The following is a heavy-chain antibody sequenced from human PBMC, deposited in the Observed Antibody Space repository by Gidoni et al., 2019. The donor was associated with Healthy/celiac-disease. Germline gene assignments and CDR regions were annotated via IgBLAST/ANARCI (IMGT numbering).Heavy chain of an antibody. CDR3: ARDPMPSAGGYGDDAFDI. J-gene: IGHJ3*02. V-gene: IGHV3-11*06. Sequence: QVQLVESGGGLVKPGGSLRLSCAASGFTFSDYYMSWIRQAPGKGLEWVSYISSSSSYTNYADSVKGRFTISRDNAKNSLYLQMNSLRAEDTAVYYCARDPMPSAGGYGDDAFDIWGQGTMVTVSS. CDR1: GFTFSDYY. CDR2: ISSSSSYT. D-gene: IGHD4-17*01.